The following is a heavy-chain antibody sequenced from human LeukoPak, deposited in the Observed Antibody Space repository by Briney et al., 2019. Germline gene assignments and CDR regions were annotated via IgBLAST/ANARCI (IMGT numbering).Heavy chain of an antibody. V-gene: IGHV4-30-2*01. CDR2: IYHSGST. J-gene: IGHJ2*01. D-gene: IGHD3-22*01. CDR3: ARSGLFSSLDL. Sequence: SETLSLTCTVSGGSISSGGYYWSWIRQPPGKGLEWIGYIYHSGSTYYKPSLKSRVTISVDRSKNQFSLKLSSVTAADTAVYYCARSGLFSSLDLWGRGTLVTVSS. CDR1: GGSISSGGYY.